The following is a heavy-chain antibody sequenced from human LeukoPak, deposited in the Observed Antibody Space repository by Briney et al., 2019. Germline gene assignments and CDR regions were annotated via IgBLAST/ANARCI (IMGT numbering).Heavy chain of an antibody. D-gene: IGHD5-12*01. CDR2: IYYSGST. V-gene: IGHV4-59*01. CDR3: ARGHSGYDYQVYGGFDY. CDR1: GGSISSYY. J-gene: IGHJ4*02. Sequence: SETLSLTCTVSGGSISSYYWSWIRQPPGKGLEWIGYIYYSGSTNYNPSLKSRVTISVDTSKNQFSLKLSSVTAADTAVYYCARGHSGYDYQVYGGFDYWGQGTLVTVSS.